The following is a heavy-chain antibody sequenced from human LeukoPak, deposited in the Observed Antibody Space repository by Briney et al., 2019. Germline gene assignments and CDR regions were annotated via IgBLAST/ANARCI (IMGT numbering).Heavy chain of an antibody. V-gene: IGHV3-21*01. Sequence: GGSLRLSCAASGFTFSSYSMNWVRQAPGKGLEWVSSISSSSSYIYYADSVKGRFTNSRDNAKNSLYLQMNSLRAEDTAVYYCASVLDYGGNSFGMDVWGQGTTVTVSS. CDR2: ISSSSSYI. D-gene: IGHD4-23*01. CDR3: ASVLDYGGNSFGMDV. CDR1: GFTFSSYS. J-gene: IGHJ6*02.